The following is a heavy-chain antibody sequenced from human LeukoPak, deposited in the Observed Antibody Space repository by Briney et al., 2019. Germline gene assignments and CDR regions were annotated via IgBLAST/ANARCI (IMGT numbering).Heavy chain of an antibody. Sequence: GGSLRLSCAASGFTFRSYSMNWVRQAPGKGLEWVSYISSGGSTIYYADSVKGRFTISRDNAKNSLYLQMNSLRADDTAVYYCARGNIVGASLFDYWGQGNLVTVSS. V-gene: IGHV3-48*01. CDR3: ARGNIVGASLFDY. D-gene: IGHD1-26*01. CDR2: ISSGGSTI. J-gene: IGHJ4*02. CDR1: GFTFRSYS.